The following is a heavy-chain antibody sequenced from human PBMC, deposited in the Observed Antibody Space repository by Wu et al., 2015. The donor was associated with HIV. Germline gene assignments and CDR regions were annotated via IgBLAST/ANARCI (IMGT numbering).Heavy chain of an antibody. D-gene: IGHD3-22*01. Sequence: QVQLVQSGAEVKKPGSSVKVSCKASGGTFSSYAISWVRQAPGQGLEWMGRIIPIFGTANYAQKFQGRVTITADESTSTAYMELSSLRSEDTAVYYCARDLGNYDSSGYHYAFDIWGQGTMVTVSS. CDR3: ARDLGNYDSSGYHYAFDI. J-gene: IGHJ3*02. CDR1: GGTFSSYA. V-gene: IGHV1-69*15. CDR2: IIPIFGTA.